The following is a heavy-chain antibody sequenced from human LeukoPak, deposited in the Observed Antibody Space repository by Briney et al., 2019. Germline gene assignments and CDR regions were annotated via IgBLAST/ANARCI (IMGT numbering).Heavy chain of an antibody. J-gene: IGHJ4*02. Sequence: SETLSLTCAVSGGSISSSNWWSWVRQPPGKGLEWIGEIYHSGSTNYNPSLKSRVTISVDKSKNQFSLKLSSVTAADTAVYYCARDLGGYSYGIDYWGQGTLVTVSS. CDR1: GGSISSSNW. V-gene: IGHV4-4*02. D-gene: IGHD5-18*01. CDR2: IYHSGST. CDR3: ARDLGGYSYGIDY.